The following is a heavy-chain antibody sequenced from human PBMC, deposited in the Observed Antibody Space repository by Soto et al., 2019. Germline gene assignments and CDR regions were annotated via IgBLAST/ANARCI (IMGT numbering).Heavy chain of an antibody. D-gene: IGHD6-19*01. Sequence: QVQLVESGGGLVKPGGSLRLSCAASGFTFSDYYMTWIRQAPGKGLEWLSYISGRSSYTRYADSVKGRFTISRDNANNSLYLQMNSLRAEDTAVYYCARRRELWLGQTQYNWFDPWGQGTLVTVSS. V-gene: IGHV3-11*06. CDR3: ARRRELWLGQTQYNWFDP. CDR2: ISGRSSYT. J-gene: IGHJ5*02. CDR1: GFTFSDYY.